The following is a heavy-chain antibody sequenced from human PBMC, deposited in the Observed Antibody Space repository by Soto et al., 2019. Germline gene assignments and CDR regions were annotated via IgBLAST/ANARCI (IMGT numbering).Heavy chain of an antibody. Sequence: PSETLSLTCAVYGGSFSGYYWSWIRQPPGKGLEWIGEINHSGSTKYNPSLKSRVTISVDPSKNQFSLKLRSVTAADTAVYYCARDGSGYALDSWGRGTLVTVSS. J-gene: IGHJ4*02. V-gene: IGHV4-34*01. CDR1: GGSFSGYY. D-gene: IGHD5-12*01. CDR2: INHSGST. CDR3: ARDGSGYALDS.